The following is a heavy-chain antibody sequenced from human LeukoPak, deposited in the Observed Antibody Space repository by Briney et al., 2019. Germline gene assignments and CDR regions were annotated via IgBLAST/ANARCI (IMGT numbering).Heavy chain of an antibody. J-gene: IGHJ4*01. CDR1: GFTFSSYT. CDR2: IAGSSGYI. V-gene: IGHV3-21*01. CDR3: ARDRGAYCGGDCYLGFDY. Sequence: PGGSLRLSCAASGFTFSSYTMNWVRQAPGRGLEWVSSIAGSSGYISYADSVKGRFTISRDNAKKSLYLQMTSLTAEDTAVYYCARDRGAYCGGDCYLGFDYWGRGTLVTVSS. D-gene: IGHD2-21*02.